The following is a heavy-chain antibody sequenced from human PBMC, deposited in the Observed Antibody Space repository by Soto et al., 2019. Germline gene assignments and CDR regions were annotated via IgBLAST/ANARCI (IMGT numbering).Heavy chain of an antibody. CDR1: GYTLTSYD. V-gene: IGHV1-8*01. D-gene: IGHD3-9*01. CDR3: ASFGTYYDILTGYYDAFDI. J-gene: IGHJ3*02. Sequence: ASVKDSCKAYGYTLTSYDINWGRQATGQGLEWMGWMNPNSGNTGYAQKFQGRVTMTRETSIRTAYMELSNLRSEVTAGYYVASFGTYYDILTGYYDAFDIWGQGTMVTVS. CDR2: MNPNSGNT.